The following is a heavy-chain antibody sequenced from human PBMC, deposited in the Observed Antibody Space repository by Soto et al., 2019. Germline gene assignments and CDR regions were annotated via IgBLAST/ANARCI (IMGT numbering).Heavy chain of an antibody. D-gene: IGHD6-13*01. CDR1: GFSVSSNY. CDR2: IYSGGST. Sequence: EVQLVETGGGLIQPGGSLRLSCAASGFSVSSNYMSWVRQAPVKGLEWVSLIYSGGSTYYADSVKGRFTISRDNSKNTLFLQMNSLRAEDTAVYYCSRAIAQDWFDPWGQGTLVTVSS. J-gene: IGHJ5*02. CDR3: SRAIAQDWFDP. V-gene: IGHV3-53*02.